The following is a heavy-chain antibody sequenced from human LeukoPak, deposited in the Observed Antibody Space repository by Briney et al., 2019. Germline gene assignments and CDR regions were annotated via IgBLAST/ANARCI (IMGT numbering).Heavy chain of an antibody. CDR3: ARSRTDSGSYRRSPGKFDY. V-gene: IGHV4-39*07. J-gene: IGHJ4*02. CDR1: GGSISGSSYY. Sequence: SETLSLTCTVSGGSISGSSYYWSWIRQPPGKGLEWIGEINHSGSTNYNPSLKSRVTISVDTSKNQFSLKLSSVTAADTAVYYCARSRTDSGSYRRSPGKFDYWGQGTLVTVSS. CDR2: INHSGST. D-gene: IGHD3-10*01.